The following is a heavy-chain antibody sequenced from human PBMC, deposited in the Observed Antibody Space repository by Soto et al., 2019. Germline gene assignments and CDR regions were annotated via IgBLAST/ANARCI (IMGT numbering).Heavy chain of an antibody. CDR2: ITSGGSLM. CDR1: GFTFSNYE. D-gene: IGHD2-8*01. Sequence: GGSLRLSCAASGFTFSNYEMNWVRQAPGKGLEWVAYITSGGSLMYYADSVKGRFTVSRDNVRNSLFLQMNSLRAEDTAVYYCARLHCTRTNCSDNYFSGMVVWGPGTTVTVSS. V-gene: IGHV3-48*03. CDR3: ARLHCTRTNCSDNYFSGMVV. J-gene: IGHJ6*02.